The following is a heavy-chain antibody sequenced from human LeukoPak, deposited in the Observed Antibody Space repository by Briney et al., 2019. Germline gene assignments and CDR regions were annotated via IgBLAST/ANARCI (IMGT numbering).Heavy chain of an antibody. CDR3: ARGGSAEDSSAYYKYYYYYMDV. CDR2: IYTSGST. CDR1: GGSISSGSYY. J-gene: IGHJ6*03. V-gene: IGHV4-61*02. D-gene: IGHD3-22*01. Sequence: KPSETLSLTCTVSGGSISSGSYYWSWIRQPAGKGLEWIGRIYTSGSTNYNPSLKSRVTISVDTSKNQFSLKLSSVTAADTAVYYCARGGSAEDSSAYYKYYYYYMDVWDKGTTVTVSS.